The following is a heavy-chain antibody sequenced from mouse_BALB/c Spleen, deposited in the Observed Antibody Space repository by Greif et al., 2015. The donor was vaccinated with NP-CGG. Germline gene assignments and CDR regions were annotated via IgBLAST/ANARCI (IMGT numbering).Heavy chain of an antibody. CDR2: INPDSSTI. V-gene: IGHV4-1*02. Sequence: EVKLMESGGGLVQPGGSLKLSCAASGFDFSRYWMSWVRQAPGKGLEWIGEINPDSSTINYTPSLKDKFIIPRDNAKNTLYLQMSKVRSEDTALYYCAREADGRGFAYWGQGTLVTVSA. CDR3: AREADGRGFAY. CDR1: GFDFSRYW. J-gene: IGHJ3*01.